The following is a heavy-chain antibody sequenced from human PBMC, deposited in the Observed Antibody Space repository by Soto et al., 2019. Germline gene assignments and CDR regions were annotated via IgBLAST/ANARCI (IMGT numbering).Heavy chain of an antibody. Sequence: QVQLVQSGAEVKKPGSSVKVSCKASGGTFSSYAISWVRQAPGQGLEWMGGIIPISGTANYAQKYQGRVTITADKSTRTAYMELSSLRSEDTAVYYCARAQGSSTSLEIYYYYYYGMDVWGQGTTVTVSS. CDR1: GGTFSSYA. CDR2: IIPISGTA. V-gene: IGHV1-69*06. D-gene: IGHD2-2*01. J-gene: IGHJ6*02. CDR3: ARAQGSSTSLEIYYYYYYGMDV.